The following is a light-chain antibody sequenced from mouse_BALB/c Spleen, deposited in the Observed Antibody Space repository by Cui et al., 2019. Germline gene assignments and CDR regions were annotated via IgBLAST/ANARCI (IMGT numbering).Light chain of an antibody. CDR1: QTIGPW. J-gene: IGKJ1*01. Sequence: DIQTTQSPASQSASLGESVTIPCLARQTIGPWLAWYQPKPGESPQLLIYAATRVGGGIASRFSGSGTGTKFSFKISSLQAEDFVSYYCQQLYSIPLTFGGGTELEIK. CDR3: QQLYSIPLT. V-gene: IGKV12-98*01. CDR2: AAT.